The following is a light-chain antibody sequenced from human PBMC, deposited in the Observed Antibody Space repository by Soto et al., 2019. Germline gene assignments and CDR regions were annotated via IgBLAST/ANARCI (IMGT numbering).Light chain of an antibody. CDR1: QSVNSY. V-gene: IGKV3-11*01. Sequence: IVLTQSPATLSLPPRERATLSCRASQSVNSYLAWYQQKPGQAPRLLIYAASNRATGIPARFSASGSGTDFTLTISSLEPEDFAVYYCQQCSSWPRTFGQGTKVDIK. CDR3: QQCSSWPRT. J-gene: IGKJ2*02. CDR2: AAS.